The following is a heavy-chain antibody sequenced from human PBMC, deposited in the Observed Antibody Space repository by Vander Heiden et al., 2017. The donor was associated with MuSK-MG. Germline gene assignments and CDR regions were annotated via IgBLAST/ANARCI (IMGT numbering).Heavy chain of an antibody. CDR1: GFTFSTYA. V-gene: IGHV3-23*01. J-gene: IGHJ4*02. CDR3: GKERIGYTSDY. CDR2: ISGSGGST. Sequence: EVQLLESGGGLVQPGGSLRLPGAASGFTFSTYAMSWVRQAPGKGLEWVSSISGSGGSTYYADSVKGRFTISRDNSKNTLYLQMNSLRAEDTAVYYCGKERIGYTSDYWGQGTLVTVSS. D-gene: IGHD5-18*01.